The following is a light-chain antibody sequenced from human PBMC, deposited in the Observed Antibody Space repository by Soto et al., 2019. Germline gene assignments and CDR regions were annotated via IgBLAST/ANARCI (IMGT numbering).Light chain of an antibody. J-gene: IGKJ1*01. CDR2: AAS. CDR3: QHYDTFSWT. CDR1: QDIDIS. Sequence: DIQRTQFPSTLSASVGDRVTITCRASQDIDISLAWFQQRPGEAPKLLIFAASGLESGVPSTFSGSGSGTEFTLTISSVQPDDFATYFCQHYDTFSWTFGQRTKVDI. V-gene: IGKV1-5*01.